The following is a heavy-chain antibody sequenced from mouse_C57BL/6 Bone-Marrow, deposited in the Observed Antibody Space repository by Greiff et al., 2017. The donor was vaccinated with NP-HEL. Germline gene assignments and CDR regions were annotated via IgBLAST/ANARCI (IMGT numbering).Heavy chain of an antibody. CDR2: IWRGGST. D-gene: IGHD2-4*01. V-gene: IGHV2-5*01. J-gene: IGHJ4*01. CDR1: GFSLTSYG. CDR3: AKTEDYDGGNYAMDY. Sequence: QVQLQQSGPGLVQPSQSLSITCTVSGFSLTSYGVHWVRQSPGKGLEWLGVIWRGGSTDYNAAFMSRLSITKDTSKSQVFFKINSLQADDTAIYYCAKTEDYDGGNYAMDYWGQGTSVTVSS.